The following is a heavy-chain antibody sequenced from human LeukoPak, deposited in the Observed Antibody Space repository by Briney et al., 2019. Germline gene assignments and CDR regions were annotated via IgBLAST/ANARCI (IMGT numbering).Heavy chain of an antibody. CDR2: INPNSGGT. J-gene: IGHJ1*01. D-gene: IGHD6-13*01. CDR1: GYTFSFYY. V-gene: IGHV1-2*02. CDR3: ARGYPLSTTAAGTYFQH. Sequence: GASVKVSFKASGYTFSFYYMHWVRQAPGQGLEWMGWINPNSGGTNYAQKFQGRVTMTRDTSISTAYMELSRQRSEDTAVYYCARGYPLSTTAAGTYFQHWGQGTLVTVSS.